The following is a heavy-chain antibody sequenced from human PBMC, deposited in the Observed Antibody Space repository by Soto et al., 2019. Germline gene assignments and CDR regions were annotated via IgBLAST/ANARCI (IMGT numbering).Heavy chain of an antibody. CDR2: INPNSGGT. CDR3: ARSQTLSVSTIGYFDY. V-gene: IGHV1-2*04. Sequence: ASVKVSCKASGYTFTGYYMHWVRQDPGQGLEWMGWINPNSGGTNYAQKFQGWVTMTRYTSISTAYMELSRLRSDDTAVYYCARSQTLSVSTIGYFDYWGQGTLVTVSS. J-gene: IGHJ4*02. CDR1: GYTFTGYY. D-gene: IGHD5-12*01.